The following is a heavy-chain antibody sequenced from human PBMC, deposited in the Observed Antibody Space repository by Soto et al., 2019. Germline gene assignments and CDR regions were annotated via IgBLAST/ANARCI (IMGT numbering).Heavy chain of an antibody. Sequence: VGSLRLSCAASGFTFSNAWMSWVRQAPGKGLEWVGRIKSKTDGGTTDYAAPVKGRFTISRDDSKNTLYLQMNSLKTEDTAVYYCTTVSAAKSTKDFQQWGQGTLLTVSS. CDR1: GFTFSNAW. V-gene: IGHV3-15*01. CDR3: TTVSAAKSTKDFQQ. CDR2: IKSKTDGGTT. J-gene: IGHJ1*01. D-gene: IGHD2-15*01.